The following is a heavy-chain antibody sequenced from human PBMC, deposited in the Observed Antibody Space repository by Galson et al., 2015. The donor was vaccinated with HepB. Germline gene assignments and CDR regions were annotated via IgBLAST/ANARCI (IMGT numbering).Heavy chain of an antibody. V-gene: IGHV3-7*05. J-gene: IGHJ6*02. CDR3: ARESRFWSGYLRGFGMDV. CDR2: IKQDGSEK. D-gene: IGHD3-3*01. CDR1: GFTFSNYW. Sequence: SLRLSCAASGFTFSNYWMSWVRQAPGKGLEWVANIKQDGSEKYSVDSVKGRFTISRDNAKNSLYLQMSSLRAEDTAVYYCARESRFWSGYLRGFGMDVWGQGTTVTVSS.